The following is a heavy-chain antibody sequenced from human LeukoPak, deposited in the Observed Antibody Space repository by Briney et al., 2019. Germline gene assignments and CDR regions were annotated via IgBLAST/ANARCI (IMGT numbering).Heavy chain of an antibody. J-gene: IGHJ6*02. Sequence: ASVKVSCKASGYTFTGYYMHWVRQAPGQGLEWMGWINPNSGGTNYAQKFQGRVTMTRDTSISTAYMELSRLRSDDTAVYYCARDHGSQTYDILTGYNPESTGMDVWGQGTTVTVSS. CDR1: GYTFTGYY. V-gene: IGHV1-2*02. D-gene: IGHD3-9*01. CDR2: INPNSGGT. CDR3: ARDHGSQTYDILTGYNPESTGMDV.